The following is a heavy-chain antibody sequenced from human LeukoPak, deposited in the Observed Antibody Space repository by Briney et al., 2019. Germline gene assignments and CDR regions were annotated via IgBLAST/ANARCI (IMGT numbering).Heavy chain of an antibody. D-gene: IGHD4-11*01. V-gene: IGHV3-30*02. CDR1: GFTFSSYG. CDR3: ARENSTTVTLDY. CDR2: IRYDGSYK. Sequence: GGSLGLSCAASGFTFSSYGMHWVRQAPGKGLEWVAFIRYDGSYKYYADSVKGRFTISRDNSKNTLYLQMNNLRPEDPEDTAVYYCARENSTTVTLDYWGQGTLVTVSS. J-gene: IGHJ4*02.